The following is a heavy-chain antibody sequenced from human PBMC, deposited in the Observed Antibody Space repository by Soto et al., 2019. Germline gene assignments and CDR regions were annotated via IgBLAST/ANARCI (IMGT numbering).Heavy chain of an antibody. CDR1: GDSVSSNSAT. CDR3: VRDNIVRTIALFDY. V-gene: IGHV6-1*01. CDR2: TYYRSRWYN. Sequence: QVQLRQSGPGLVKPSQTLSLTCAISGDSVSSNSATWHWIRQSPSRGLEWLGRTYYRSRWYNDYSLSLKSRITISPDTSKYLFSLHLRSVTPEDTAVYYCVRDNIVRTIALFDYWGQGTLVTVSS. D-gene: IGHD1-26*01. J-gene: IGHJ4*02.